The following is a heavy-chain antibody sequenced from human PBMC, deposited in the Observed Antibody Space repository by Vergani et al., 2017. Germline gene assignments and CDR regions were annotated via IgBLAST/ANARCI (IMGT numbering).Heavy chain of an antibody. Sequence: EVQLVESGGGLVQPGGSLRLSCAASGFTFSSYWMSWVRQAPGKGLEWVANIKQDGSEKYYVDSVKGRFTISRDNAKNSLYLQMNSLRAEDTAVYYCAREYWGIVVVPAAADYWGQGTLVTVSS. CDR1: GFTFSSYW. D-gene: IGHD2-2*01. V-gene: IGHV3-7*01. CDR2: IKQDGSEK. CDR3: AREYWGIVVVPAAADY. J-gene: IGHJ4*02.